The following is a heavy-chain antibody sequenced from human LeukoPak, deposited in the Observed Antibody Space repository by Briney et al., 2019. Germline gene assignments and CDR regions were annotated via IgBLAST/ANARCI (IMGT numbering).Heavy chain of an antibody. J-gene: IGHJ4*02. D-gene: IGHD5-24*01. CDR1: GWSLRSYY. V-gene: IGHV4-59*01. CDR2: IHYSGST. CDR3: ARVRRDGYNYGADY. Sequence: SETLSLTCTVCGWSLRSYYWSWIRQPPGKELEGIGYIHYSGSTNYNPSLQSRVTISVDTSKSQFSLKLSSVTAADTAVYYCARVRRDGYNYGADYWGQGTLVTVYS.